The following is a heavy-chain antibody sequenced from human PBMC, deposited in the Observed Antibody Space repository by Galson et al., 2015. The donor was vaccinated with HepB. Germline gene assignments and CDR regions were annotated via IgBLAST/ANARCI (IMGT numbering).Heavy chain of an antibody. D-gene: IGHD5/OR15-5a*01. CDR1: GFTFSTYS. CDR2: TYGGGNVI. Sequence: SLRLSCAASGFTFSTYSMSWVRQAPGKGLEWVSITYGGGNVIKYADSVKGRFTISRDNSKNTVYLQMNSLRAEDTAVYYCAKDREVDGVYDLDYWGQGTLVTVSS. V-gene: IGHV3-23*03. CDR3: AKDREVDGVYDLDY. J-gene: IGHJ4*02.